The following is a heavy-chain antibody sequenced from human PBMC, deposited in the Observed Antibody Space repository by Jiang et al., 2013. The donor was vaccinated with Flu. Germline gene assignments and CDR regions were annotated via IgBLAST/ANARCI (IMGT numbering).Heavy chain of an antibody. Sequence: PGLLKPSETLSLTCTVSSGSISSTSYYWDWIRQPPGKGLEWIGSIYYSGRTYYNPSLKSRVTISIDTSKNQFSLKLSSVTAADTAVYYCARRRAGVDWFDPWGQGTLVTVSS. J-gene: IGHJ5*02. CDR3: ARRRAGVDWFDP. CDR1: SGSISSTSYY. CDR2: IYYSGRT. V-gene: IGHV4-39*07. D-gene: IGHD6-19*01.